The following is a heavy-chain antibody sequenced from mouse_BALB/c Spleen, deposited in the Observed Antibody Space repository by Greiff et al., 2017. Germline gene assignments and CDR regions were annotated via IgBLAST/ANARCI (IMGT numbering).Heavy chain of an antibody. Sequence: EVMLVESGGGLVQPGGSLKLSCAASGFTFSSYTMSWVRQTPEKRLEWVAYISNGGGSTYYPDTVKGRFTISRDNAKNTLYLQMSSLKSEDTAMYYCARHVITTSIDWDYYAMDYWGQGTSVTVSS. D-gene: IGHD1-2*01. CDR1: GFTFSSYT. CDR2: ISNGGGST. CDR3: ARHVITTSIDWDYYAMDY. J-gene: IGHJ4*01. V-gene: IGHV5-12-2*01.